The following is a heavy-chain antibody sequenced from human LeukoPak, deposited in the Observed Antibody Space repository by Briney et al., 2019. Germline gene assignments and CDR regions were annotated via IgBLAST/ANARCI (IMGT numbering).Heavy chain of an antibody. J-gene: IGHJ4*02. V-gene: IGHV3-21*01. CDR3: ARPRGCGSSRCNNFDY. CDR2: ISSRSSYI. Sequence: GGSLRLSCAASGFTFSSYWMSWVRQAPGKGLEWVSSISSRSSYIFYADSVKGRFTTSKDNGKNSLYLQMNRLRAEDTAVYYCARPRGCGSSRCNNFDYWGQGTLVTVSS. D-gene: IGHD2-2*01. CDR1: GFTFSSYW.